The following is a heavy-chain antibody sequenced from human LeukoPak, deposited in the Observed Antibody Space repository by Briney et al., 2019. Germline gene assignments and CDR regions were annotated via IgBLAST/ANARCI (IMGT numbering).Heavy chain of an antibody. CDR3: ARGEIGPRGAFDI. CDR2: TIPIFGTA. D-gene: IGHD3-10*01. Sequence: SVKVSCKASGYTFTSYGINWVRQAPGQGLEWMGGTIPIFGTANYAQKFQGRVTITADESTGTAYMELSSLRSEDTAVYYCARGEIGPRGAFDIWGQGTMVTVSS. V-gene: IGHV1-69*13. CDR1: GYTFTSYG. J-gene: IGHJ3*02.